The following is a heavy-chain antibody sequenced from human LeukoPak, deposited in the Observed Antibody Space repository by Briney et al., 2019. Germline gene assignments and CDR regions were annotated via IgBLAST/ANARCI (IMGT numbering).Heavy chain of an antibody. CDR1: TFTFSNYW. CDR2: INIDGRSI. V-gene: IGHV3-74*01. D-gene: IGHD6-13*01. Sequence: GGSLRLSCAASTFTFSNYWMHWVRQAPGKGLVWVSRINIDGRSIIYADSVKGRFTISRDNAKNTLYLQMNSLRAEDTAVYYCARVPATGTAFDDWGQGTLVTVSS. CDR3: ARVPATGTAFDD. J-gene: IGHJ4*02.